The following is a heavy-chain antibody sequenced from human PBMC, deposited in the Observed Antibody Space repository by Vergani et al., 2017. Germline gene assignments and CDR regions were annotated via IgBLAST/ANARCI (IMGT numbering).Heavy chain of an antibody. Sequence: EMQLVETGGGLIQPGGSLRLSCAASGFTVSSNYMSWVRQAPGKGLEWVSVIYSGGSTYYADSVKGRFTISRDNSKNTLYLQMNSLRAEDTAVYYCARGHSSGYYASDWFDPWGQVTLVTVSS. D-gene: IGHD3-22*01. CDR3: ARGHSSGYYASDWFDP. CDR1: GFTVSSNY. CDR2: IYSGGST. V-gene: IGHV3-53*02. J-gene: IGHJ5*02.